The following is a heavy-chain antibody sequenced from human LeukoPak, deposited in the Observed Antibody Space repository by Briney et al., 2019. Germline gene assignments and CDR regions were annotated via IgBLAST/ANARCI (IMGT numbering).Heavy chain of an antibody. CDR1: GYTFTGYY. CDR3: AIEGFLGDYYDSSAFDY. CDR2: INPNSGGT. D-gene: IGHD3-22*01. J-gene: IGHJ4*02. Sequence: ASVKVSCKASGYTFTGYYMHWVRQAPGQGLEWMGWINPNSGGTNYAQKFQGRVTMTRDTSISTAYMELSRLRSDDTAVYYCAIEGFLGDYYDSSAFDYWGQGTLVTVSS. V-gene: IGHV1-2*02.